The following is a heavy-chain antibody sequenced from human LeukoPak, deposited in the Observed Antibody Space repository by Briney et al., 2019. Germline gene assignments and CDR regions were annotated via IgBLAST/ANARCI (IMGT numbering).Heavy chain of an antibody. V-gene: IGHV3-30-3*01. D-gene: IGHD6-13*01. J-gene: IGHJ4*02. Sequence: PGRSLRLSCAASGFTFSSYAMHWVRQAPGKGLEWVAVISYDGSNKYYADSVKGRFTISRDNSKNTLYLQMNSLRAEDTAVYYCASDPRKAAAGTDYWGQGTLVTVSS. CDR1: GFTFSSYA. CDR3: ASDPRKAAAGTDY. CDR2: ISYDGSNK.